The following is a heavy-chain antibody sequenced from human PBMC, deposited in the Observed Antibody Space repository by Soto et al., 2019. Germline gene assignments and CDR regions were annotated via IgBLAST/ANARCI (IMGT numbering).Heavy chain of an antibody. CDR3: ARHSIALVRGVSNWFDP. CDR2: IYYSGST. J-gene: IGHJ5*02. D-gene: IGHD3-10*01. Sequence: SETLSLTCTVSGGSISSSSYYLGWIRQPPGKGLEWIGSIYYSGSTYYNPSLKSRVTISVDTSKNQFSLKLSSVTAADTAVYYCARHSIALVRGVSNWFDPWGQGTLVTVSS. V-gene: IGHV4-39*01. CDR1: GGSISSSSYY.